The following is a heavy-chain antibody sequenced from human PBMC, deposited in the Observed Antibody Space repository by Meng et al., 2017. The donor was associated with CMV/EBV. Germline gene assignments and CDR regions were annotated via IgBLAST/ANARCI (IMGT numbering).Heavy chain of an antibody. Sequence: QVQLAQFWANVNEPGASVKVYFKVSAYTLTELPMHWVRQAPVKGLEWMGGFDPEDGETIYAQKFQGRVTTTEDTSTDTAYMELSSLRSEDTAVYYCATGRTYYYDSRRAEYFQHWGQGTLVTVSS. D-gene: IGHD3-22*01. CDR3: ATGRTYYYDSRRAEYFQH. CDR2: FDPEDGET. J-gene: IGHJ1*01. V-gene: IGHV1-24*01. CDR1: AYTLTELP.